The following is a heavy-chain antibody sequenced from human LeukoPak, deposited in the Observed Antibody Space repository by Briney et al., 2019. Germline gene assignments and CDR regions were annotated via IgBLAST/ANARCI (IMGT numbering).Heavy chain of an antibody. V-gene: IGHV1-46*01. CDR1: GYTFTTYY. J-gene: IGHJ4*02. CDR2: INPSSGST. CDR3: ARPGGGYCTNGVCYLYYFDY. Sequence: ASVKVSCKASGYTFTTYYVHWVRQAPGQGPEWMGVINPSSGSTTCAQKFQGRVTMSRDTSTSTVYMELSSLRSEDTAMYYCARPGGGYCTNGVCYLYYFDYWGQGTLVTVSS. D-gene: IGHD2-8*01.